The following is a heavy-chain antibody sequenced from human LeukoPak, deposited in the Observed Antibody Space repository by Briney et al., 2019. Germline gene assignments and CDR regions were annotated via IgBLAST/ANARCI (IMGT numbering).Heavy chain of an antibody. CDR1: GFTFSSYS. CDR3: AGSGYSYVPGGFDP. J-gene: IGHJ5*02. Sequence: PGGSLRLSCAASGFTFSSYSMNWVRQAPGKGLEWVSSISSSSSYIYYADSVKGRFTISRDNAKNSLYLQMNSLRAEDTAVYYCAGSGYSYVPGGFDPWGQGTLVTVSS. V-gene: IGHV3-21*01. CDR2: ISSSSSYI. D-gene: IGHD5-18*01.